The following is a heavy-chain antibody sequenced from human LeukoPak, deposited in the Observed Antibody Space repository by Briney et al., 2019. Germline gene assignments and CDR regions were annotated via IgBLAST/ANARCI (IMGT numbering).Heavy chain of an antibody. CDR2: INPNSGGT. CDR3: AINPNLPGSYFAY. J-gene: IGHJ4*02. D-gene: IGHD1-14*01. Sequence: ASVKVSCKASGYTFTGHYMHWVRQAPGQGLEWMGWINPNSGGTNSAQKFQGRVTMTRDTSISTAYMELSRLRSDDTAVYYCAINPNLPGSYFAYWGQGTLVTVSS. V-gene: IGHV1-2*02. CDR1: GYTFTGHY.